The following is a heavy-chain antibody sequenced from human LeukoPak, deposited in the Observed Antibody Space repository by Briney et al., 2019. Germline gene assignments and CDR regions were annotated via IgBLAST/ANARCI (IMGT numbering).Heavy chain of an antibody. CDR3: ARVPAPNYDFWSGQTWQENYYYYMDV. V-gene: IGHV1-18*01. J-gene: IGHJ6*03. CDR2: ISAYNGNT. Sequence: ASVKVSCKASGYTFTSYGISWVRQAPGQGLEWMGWISAYNGNTNYAQKLQGRVTMTTDTSTSTAYMELRSLRSDDTAVYYCARVPAPNYDFWSGQTWQENYYYYMDVWGKGTTVTVSS. D-gene: IGHD3-3*01. CDR1: GYTFTSYG.